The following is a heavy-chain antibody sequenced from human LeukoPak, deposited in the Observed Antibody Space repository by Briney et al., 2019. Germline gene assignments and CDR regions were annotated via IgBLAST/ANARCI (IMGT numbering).Heavy chain of an antibody. J-gene: IGHJ4*02. CDR3: ARTRYSLGGSDY. Sequence: GGSLRLSCAASGFTFSSNWTHWVRQVPGKGLVWVSQINSDGSSTNYADSVKGRFTISRDNAKNSLYLQMNSLRAEDTAVYYCARTRYSLGGSDYWGQGTLVTVSS. CDR2: INSDGSST. V-gene: IGHV3-74*01. D-gene: IGHD3-16*01. CDR1: GFTFSSNW.